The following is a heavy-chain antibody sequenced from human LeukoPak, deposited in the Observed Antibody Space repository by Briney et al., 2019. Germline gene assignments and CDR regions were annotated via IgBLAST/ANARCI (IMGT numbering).Heavy chain of an antibody. D-gene: IGHD5-24*01. CDR2: MNPNSGNT. CDR1: GYTFTSYG. J-gene: IGHJ6*03. Sequence: GASVKVSCKASGYTFTSYGISWVRQATGQGLEWMGWMNPNSGNTGYAQKFQGRVTMTRNTSISTAYMELSSLRSEDTAVYYCARINRRRWLQLSYYYYYYMDVWGKGTTVTISS. CDR3: ARINRRRWLQLSYYYYYYMDV. V-gene: IGHV1-8*02.